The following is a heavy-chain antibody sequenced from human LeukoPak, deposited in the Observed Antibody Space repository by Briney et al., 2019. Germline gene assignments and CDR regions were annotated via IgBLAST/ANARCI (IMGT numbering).Heavy chain of an antibody. CDR1: GFTFRRHA. V-gene: IGHV3-30*18. CDR2: ISYDGSTK. CDR3: AKDRWFGELSHYYYGMDV. Sequence: PGRSLRLSCAASGFTFRRHAMHWVRQAPGKGLEWVAVISYDGSTKYYADSVKGRFTISRDNSENTLHLQMNSLRADDTAVYYCAKDRWFGELSHYYYGMDVWGQGTTVTVSS. D-gene: IGHD3-10*01. J-gene: IGHJ6*02.